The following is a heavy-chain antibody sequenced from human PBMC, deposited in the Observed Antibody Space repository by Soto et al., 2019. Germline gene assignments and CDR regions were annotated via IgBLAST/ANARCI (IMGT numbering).Heavy chain of an antibody. V-gene: IGHV1-2*04. D-gene: IGHD1-26*01. CDR1: GYTFTGNY. Sequence: ASVKVSCKASGYTFTGNYIHWVRQAPGQGLEWMGRINPNSGGTNYAQKFQDWVTMTRDTSISTAYMELSRLRSDDTAVYYCARVNDGSSLFDYWGKGTLGTVAS. CDR2: INPNSGGT. J-gene: IGHJ4*02. CDR3: ARVNDGSSLFDY.